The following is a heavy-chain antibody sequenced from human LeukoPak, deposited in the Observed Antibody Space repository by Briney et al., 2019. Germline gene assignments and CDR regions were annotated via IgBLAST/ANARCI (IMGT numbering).Heavy chain of an antibody. V-gene: IGHV4-38-2*02. J-gene: IGHJ4*02. CDR3: AREYLGYCSSTSCYDMN. CDR2: IYYSGST. D-gene: IGHD2-2*01. CDR1: GYSISSGYY. Sequence: PSETLSLTCTVSGYSISSGYYWGWIRQPPGKGLEWIGYIYYSGSTNYNPSLKSRVTISVDTSKNQFSLKLSSVTAADTAVYYCAREYLGYCSSTSCYDMNWGQGTLVTVSS.